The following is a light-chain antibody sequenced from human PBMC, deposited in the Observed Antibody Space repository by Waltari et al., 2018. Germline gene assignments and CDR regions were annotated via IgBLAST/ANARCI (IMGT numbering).Light chain of an antibody. CDR1: HDISQY. CDR3: QQYDDVPYYT. CDR2: EAA. J-gene: IGKJ2*01. Sequence: DIQMTHSPSSLSASVGDSVTITCRASHDISQYLNWYHQRPGRAPKLLIYEAAQLEMGVSSRFSGSGYGTIFTLTIRSVQAADVGTYFCQQYDDVPYYTFGQGT. V-gene: IGKV1-33*01.